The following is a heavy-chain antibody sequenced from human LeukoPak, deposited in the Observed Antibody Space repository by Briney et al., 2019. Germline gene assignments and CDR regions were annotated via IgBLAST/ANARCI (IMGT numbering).Heavy chain of an antibody. CDR2: IYSGGST. V-gene: IGHV3-53*01. J-gene: IGHJ6*03. D-gene: IGHD4-17*01. Sequence: GGSLRLSCAASGFTVSSNYMSWVRQAPGKGLEWVSVIYSGGSTYYADSVKGRFTISRDNSKNTLYLQMNSLRAEDTAVYYCARLYGDHSRYYYYYYMDVWGKGTTVTVSS. CDR1: GFTVSSNY. CDR3: ARLYGDHSRYYYYYYMDV.